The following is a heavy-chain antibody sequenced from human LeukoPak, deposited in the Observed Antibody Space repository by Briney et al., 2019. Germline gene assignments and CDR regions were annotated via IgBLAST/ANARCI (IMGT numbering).Heavy chain of an antibody. CDR1: GFTFSSYE. Sequence: GGSLRLSCAASGFTFSSYEMNWVRQAPGKGLEWVSYISSSGSTIYYADSVKGRFTISRDNAKNSLYLQTNSLKSEDTAVYFCTTDRHPVHYHYLDVWGKGTTVTVSS. V-gene: IGHV3-48*03. D-gene: IGHD1-1*01. CDR3: TTDRHPVHYHYLDV. J-gene: IGHJ6*03. CDR2: ISSSGSTI.